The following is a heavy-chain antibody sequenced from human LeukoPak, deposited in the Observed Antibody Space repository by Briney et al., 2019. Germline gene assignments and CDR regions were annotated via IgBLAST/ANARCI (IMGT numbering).Heavy chain of an antibody. CDR3: ARAGLLWFGADY. Sequence: SETLSLTCAVSGGSISSNNWWSWVRQSPEKGLEWIGRIYTSGSTNYNPSLKSRVTISVDTSKNQFSLKLSSVTAADTAVYYCARAGLLWFGADYWGQGTLVTVSS. D-gene: IGHD3-10*01. V-gene: IGHV4-4*02. CDR1: GGSISSNNW. CDR2: IYTSGST. J-gene: IGHJ4*02.